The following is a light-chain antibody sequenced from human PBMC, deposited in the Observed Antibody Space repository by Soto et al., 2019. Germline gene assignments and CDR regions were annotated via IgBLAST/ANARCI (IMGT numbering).Light chain of an antibody. Sequence: EIVLTQSPGTLSLSPGERETLSCRASQSVSSSYLAWYQQKPGQAPRLLIYGASSRATGIPDRFSGSGSGTDFTLTISRLEPEDFAVYYCQQYGSSPQTFGQGTRWIS. CDR3: QQYGSSPQT. CDR1: QSVSSSY. V-gene: IGKV3-20*01. J-gene: IGKJ1*01. CDR2: GAS.